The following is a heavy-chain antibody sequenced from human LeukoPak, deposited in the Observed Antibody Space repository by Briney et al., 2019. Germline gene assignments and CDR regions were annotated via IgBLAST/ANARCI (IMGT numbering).Heavy chain of an antibody. CDR1: GFTFSSYS. V-gene: IGHV3-48*01. J-gene: IGHJ6*03. CDR3: ARGLSPYYYYYMDV. Sequence: LAGGSLRLSCAASGFTFSSYSMNWVRQAPGKGLEWVSYISSSSNTIHYAESVKGRFTISRDNAKNSLYLQMNSLRAEDTAVYYCARGLSPYYYYYMDVWGKGTTVTVSS. CDR2: ISSSSNTI.